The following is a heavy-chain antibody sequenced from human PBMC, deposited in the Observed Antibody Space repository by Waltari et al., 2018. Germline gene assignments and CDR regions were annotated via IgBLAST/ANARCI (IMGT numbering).Heavy chain of an antibody. D-gene: IGHD6-13*01. V-gene: IGHV4-59*01. Sequence: QVQLQESGPGLVKPSETLSLTCTVSGGSISSYYWSWIRQPPGKGLEWIGYIYYSGRTNYNPCLKSRVTISVDTSKNQFSLKLSSVTAADTAVYYCARVPRAAAGTSWFDPWGQGTLVTVSS. CDR2: IYYSGRT. CDR3: ARVPRAAAGTSWFDP. J-gene: IGHJ5*02. CDR1: GGSISSYY.